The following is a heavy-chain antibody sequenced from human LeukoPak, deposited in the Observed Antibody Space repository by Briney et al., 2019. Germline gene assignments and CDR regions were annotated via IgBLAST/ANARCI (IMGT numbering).Heavy chain of an antibody. V-gene: IGHV3-23*01. CDR3: AKDVGEVITAVFDY. J-gene: IGHJ4*02. D-gene: IGHD3-22*01. CDR2: ISGSGGST. CDR1: GFTFSSYA. Sequence: PGGSLRLSCAASGFTFSSYAMSWVRQAPGKGVEGVSAISGSGGSTYYADSVKGRFTISRDNSKNTLYLQMNSLRAEDTAVYYCAKDVGEVITAVFDYWGQGTLVTVSS.